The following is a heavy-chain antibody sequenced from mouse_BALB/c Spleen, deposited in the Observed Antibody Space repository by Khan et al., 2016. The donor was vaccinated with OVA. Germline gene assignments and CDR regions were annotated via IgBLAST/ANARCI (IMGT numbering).Heavy chain of an antibody. CDR3: ARDTTGYYFDY. J-gene: IGHJ2*01. D-gene: IGHD2-12*01. CDR2: IWADGST. Sequence: QVQLKESGPGLVAPSQSLSITCTVAGFSLTGYGVNWVRQPPGKGLEWLGMIWADGSTDYNSALKSRLSITKDKSKSQVFLKMNSLQTDDTASYYCARDTTGYYFDYWGQGTTLTVSS. V-gene: IGHV2-6-7*01. CDR1: GFSLTGYG.